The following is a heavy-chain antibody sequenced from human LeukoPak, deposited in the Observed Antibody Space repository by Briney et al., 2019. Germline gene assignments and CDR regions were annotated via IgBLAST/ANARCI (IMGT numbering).Heavy chain of an antibody. CDR1: GFSVTSNH. J-gene: IGHJ4*02. V-gene: IGHV3-66*01. CDR3: ARDSSSYYFDY. Sequence: GGSLRLSCAASGFSVTSNHVNWVRHAPGKGLEWVSIIYTGGTTHYADSLKDRFTISRDDSINTLYLQMNSLRAEDTAVYYCARDSSSYYFDYWGQGTLVTVSS. D-gene: IGHD6-6*01. CDR2: IYTGGTT.